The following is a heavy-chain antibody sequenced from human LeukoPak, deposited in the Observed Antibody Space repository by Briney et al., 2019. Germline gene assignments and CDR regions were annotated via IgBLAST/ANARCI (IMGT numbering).Heavy chain of an antibody. J-gene: IGHJ3*02. Sequence: ASVKVSCKASGYTCTSYGISWVRQAPGQGLEWMGWISAYNGNTNYAQKLQGRVTMTTDTSTSTAYMELRSLRSDDTAVYYCARDGQWLGLDAFDIWGQGAMVTVSS. CDR3: ARDGQWLGLDAFDI. V-gene: IGHV1-18*01. CDR1: GYTCTSYG. D-gene: IGHD6-19*01. CDR2: ISAYNGNT.